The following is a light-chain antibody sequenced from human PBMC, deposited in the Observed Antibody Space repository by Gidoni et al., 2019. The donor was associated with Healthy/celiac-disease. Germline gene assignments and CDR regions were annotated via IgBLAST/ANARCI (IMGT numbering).Light chain of an antibody. CDR2: LGA. Sequence: DIVMTQSLLSLPVTPGEPDAISCRSSQSLLHSNGYNYLDWYLQKPGQSPQLLIYLGAHRASGVPHRFSGSGSGTDFTLKISRVEAEDVGIYYCMQALQTPITFGQGTRLEIK. CDR3: MQALQTPIT. J-gene: IGKJ5*01. CDR1: QSLLHSNGYNY. V-gene: IGKV2-28*01.